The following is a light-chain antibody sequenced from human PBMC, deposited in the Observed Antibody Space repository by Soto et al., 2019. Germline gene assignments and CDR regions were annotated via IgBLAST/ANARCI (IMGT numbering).Light chain of an antibody. J-gene: IGKJ5*01. CDR3: QQYDHWSEA. CDR1: QSVRSN. V-gene: IGKV3-15*01. Sequence: EIVMTQSPVTLSLSPGERATLSCRASQSVRSNLAWYQHKPGQSPRLLIYAASTRATAVPARFSASGSGTEFTLTISGLQSEDFAVYYCQQYDHWSEAFGQGTRLEIK. CDR2: AAS.